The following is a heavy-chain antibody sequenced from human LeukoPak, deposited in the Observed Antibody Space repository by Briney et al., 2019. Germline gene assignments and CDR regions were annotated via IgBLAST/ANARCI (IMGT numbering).Heavy chain of an antibody. CDR2: INHNGST. J-gene: IGHJ4*02. Sequence: SGTLSLTCAVSGGSFSSNKWWSCVRPPPRKGLEWIGEINHNGSTYYNSSLKSSVTMSVDTSQIQFSLKLSSVTAADTAMYYCAGYTDYVSYWGQGTLVTVSS. CDR3: AGYTDYVSY. V-gene: IGHV4-4*02. CDR1: GGSFSSNKW. D-gene: IGHD4-17*01.